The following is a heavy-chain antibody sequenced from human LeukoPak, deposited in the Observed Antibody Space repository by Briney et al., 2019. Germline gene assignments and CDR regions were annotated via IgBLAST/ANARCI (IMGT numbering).Heavy chain of an antibody. J-gene: IGHJ4*02. Sequence: GGSLRLSCAASGFTFSSYSMNWVRQAPGKGLEWVSYISSSGSTIYYAGSVKGRFTISRDNAQNSLYLQLNSLRAEDTAVYYCACQGYYDSSGYPFDYWGQGTLVTVSS. V-gene: IGHV3-48*01. CDR3: ACQGYYDSSGYPFDY. CDR2: ISSSGSTI. D-gene: IGHD3-22*01. CDR1: GFTFSSYS.